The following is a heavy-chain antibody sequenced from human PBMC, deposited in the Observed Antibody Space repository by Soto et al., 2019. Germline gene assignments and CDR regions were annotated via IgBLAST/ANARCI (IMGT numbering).Heavy chain of an antibody. CDR1: GGSISSYY. CDR2: IYYSGST. CDR3: ARIYYDILTCHYYYGMDV. J-gene: IGHJ6*02. V-gene: IGHV4-59*01. Sequence: SETLSLTCTVSGGSISSYYWSWIRQPPGKGLEWIGYIYYSGSTNYNPSLKSRVTISVDTSKNQFSLKLSSVTAADTAVYYCARIYYDILTCHYYYGMDVWGQGTTVTVSS. D-gene: IGHD3-9*01.